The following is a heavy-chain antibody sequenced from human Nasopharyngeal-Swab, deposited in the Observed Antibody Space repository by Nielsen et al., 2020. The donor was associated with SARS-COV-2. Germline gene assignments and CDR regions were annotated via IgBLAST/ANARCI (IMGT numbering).Heavy chain of an antibody. CDR3: ARDKSMIVVVITTHPYGMDV. CDR2: INPSGGST. V-gene: IGHV1-46*01. J-gene: IGHJ6*02. Sequence: VRQAPGQGVEWMGIINPSGGSTSYAQKLQGRVTMTRDTSTSTVYMELSSLRSEDTAVYYCARDKSMIVVVITTHPYGMDVWGQGTTVTVSS. D-gene: IGHD3-22*01.